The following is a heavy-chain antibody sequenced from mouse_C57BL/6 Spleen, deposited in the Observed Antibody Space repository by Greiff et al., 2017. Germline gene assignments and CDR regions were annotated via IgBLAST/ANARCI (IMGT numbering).Heavy chain of an antibody. CDR3: ARDKFYWYFDV. Sequence: VQLKQSGPELVKPGASVKIPCKASGYTFTDYNMDWVKQSHGKSLEWIGDINPNNGGTIYNQKFKGKATLTVDKSSSTAYMELRSLTSEDTAVYYCARDKFYWYFDVWGTGTTVTVSS. J-gene: IGHJ1*03. CDR2: INPNNGGT. CDR1: GYTFTDYN. V-gene: IGHV1-18*01.